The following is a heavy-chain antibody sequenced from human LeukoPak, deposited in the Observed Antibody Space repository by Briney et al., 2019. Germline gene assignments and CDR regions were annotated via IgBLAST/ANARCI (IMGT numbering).Heavy chain of an antibody. D-gene: IGHD2-2*01. J-gene: IGHJ6*04. Sequence: PGGSLRLSCAASGFTVSSNYMSWVRQAPGKGLEWVSVIYSGGSTYYADSVKGRFTISRDNSKNTLYLQMNSLRAEDTAVYYCARGPGPYCSSTSCYGNYVDVWGKGTTVTISS. CDR3: ARGPGPYCSSTSCYGNYVDV. CDR1: GFTVSSNY. CDR2: IYSGGST. V-gene: IGHV3-53*01.